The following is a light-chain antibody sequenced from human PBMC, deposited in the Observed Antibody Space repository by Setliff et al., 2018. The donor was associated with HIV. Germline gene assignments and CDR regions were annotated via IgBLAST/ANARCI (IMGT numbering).Light chain of an antibody. CDR2: EVS. V-gene: IGLV2-14*01. CDR1: SSDVGAYNF. J-gene: IGLJ1*01. Sequence: QSALAQPASVSGSPGQSITISCTATSSDVGAYNFVSWYQQHPGKAPKLMIYEVSNRPSGVSNRYSGSKSGNTASLTISGLQTEDEADYYCSSYAITNTLPFGTGTKVTV. CDR3: SSYAITNTLP.